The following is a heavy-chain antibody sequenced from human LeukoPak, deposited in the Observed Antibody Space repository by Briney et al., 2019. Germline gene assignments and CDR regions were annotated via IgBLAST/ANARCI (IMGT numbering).Heavy chain of an antibody. CDR1: GGSISSYY. CDR3: ARYGGGGGYFDY. Sequence: SETLSLTCTVSGGSISSYYWSWIRQPPGKGLEWIGYIYYSGSTNYNPSLKSRVTISVDTSENQFSLKLSSVTAADTAVYYCARYGGGGGYFDYWGQGTLVTVSS. J-gene: IGHJ4*02. V-gene: IGHV4-59*01. D-gene: IGHD2-21*01. CDR2: IYYSGST.